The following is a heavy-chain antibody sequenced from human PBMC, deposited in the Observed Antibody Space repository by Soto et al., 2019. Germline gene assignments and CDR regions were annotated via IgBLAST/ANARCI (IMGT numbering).Heavy chain of an antibody. D-gene: IGHD3-3*01. J-gene: IGHJ4*02. CDR2: ISGSDGKT. CDR1: GFSFGSYA. Sequence: TGGSLRLSCAASGFSFGSYALSWVRQAPGKGLEWVSTISGSDGKTFYAGSVKGRFSISRDTSQSTLYLQMNSLRADDTAMYYCARWSYLDYWGQGTRVTVSS. CDR3: ARWSYLDY. V-gene: IGHV3-23*01.